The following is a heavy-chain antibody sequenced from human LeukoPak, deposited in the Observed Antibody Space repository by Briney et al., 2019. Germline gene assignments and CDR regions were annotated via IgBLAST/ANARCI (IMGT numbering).Heavy chain of an antibody. CDR1: GFTFSSYG. CDR2: IRYDGSNK. V-gene: IGHV3-30*02. Sequence: GGFLRLSCAASGFTFSSYGMHWVRQAPGKGLEWVAFIRYDGSNKYYADSVKGRFTISRDNSKNTLYLQMNSLRAEDTAVYYCSIGGYDGGFDYWGQGTLVTVSS. J-gene: IGHJ4*02. CDR3: SIGGYDGGFDY. D-gene: IGHD5-12*01.